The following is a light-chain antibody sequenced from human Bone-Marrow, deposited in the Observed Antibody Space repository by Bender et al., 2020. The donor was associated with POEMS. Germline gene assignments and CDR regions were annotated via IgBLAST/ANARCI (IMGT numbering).Light chain of an antibody. CDR2: DVT. CDR3: SEYTSSIVV. CDR1: SSDVGSYDY. Sequence: QPALTQPRSVSGSPGQSVTISCTGTSSDVGSYDYVSWYQQHPGKAPKLMIYDVTERPSGVPDRFSGSKSGNTASLTIAGLQAEDEADYYCSEYTSSIVVFGGGTKLTVL. J-gene: IGLJ2*01. V-gene: IGLV2-11*01.